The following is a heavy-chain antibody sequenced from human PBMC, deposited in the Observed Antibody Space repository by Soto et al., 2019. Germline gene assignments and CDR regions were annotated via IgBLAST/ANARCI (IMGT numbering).Heavy chain of an antibody. CDR1: GYSFTSYW. Sequence: GESLKISCKGSGYSFTSYWISWVRQMPGKGLEWMGRIDPIDSYTTYSPSSQGHVTISTDKSINTAYLQWSSLKASDTAMYYCARRYCSSATCTRNYYGMDVWGQGTTVTVSS. CDR3: ARRYCSSATCTRNYYGMDV. J-gene: IGHJ6*02. CDR2: IDPIDSYT. D-gene: IGHD2-2*01. V-gene: IGHV5-10-1*01.